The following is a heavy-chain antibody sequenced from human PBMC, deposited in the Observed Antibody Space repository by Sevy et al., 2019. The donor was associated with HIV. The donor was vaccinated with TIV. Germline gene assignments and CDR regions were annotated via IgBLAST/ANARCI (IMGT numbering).Heavy chain of an antibody. CDR3: ARDQRIRRGSYYFDY. Sequence: GGSLRLSCAASGLTFSSYAMHWVRQAPGKGLEWVAVISYDGSNKYYADSVKGRFTISRDNSKNTLYLQMNSLRAEDTAVYYCARDQRIRRGSYYFDYWGQGTLVTVSS. J-gene: IGHJ4*02. V-gene: IGHV3-30*04. CDR2: ISYDGSNK. D-gene: IGHD1-1*01. CDR1: GLTFSSYA.